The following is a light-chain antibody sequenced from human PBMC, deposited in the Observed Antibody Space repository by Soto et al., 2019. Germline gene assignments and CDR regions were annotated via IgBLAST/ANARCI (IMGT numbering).Light chain of an antibody. Sequence: EIVLTQSPGTLSLSPGERATLSCRASQSVSSSYLAWYQQKPGQAPRLLIYGASSRATGIPDRLSGSGSGTYFTITIRRLEDEDFAVYYCQQYGSSPGTFGQGTKLEI. J-gene: IGKJ2*02. CDR2: GAS. CDR3: QQYGSSPGT. V-gene: IGKV3-20*01. CDR1: QSVSSSY.